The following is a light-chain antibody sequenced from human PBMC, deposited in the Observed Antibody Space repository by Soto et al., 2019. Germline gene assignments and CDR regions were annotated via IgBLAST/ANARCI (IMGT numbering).Light chain of an antibody. CDR3: QESYSTALT. Sequence: DIQMTQSPSSLSASLGDRVTITCRASQSISRCLNWYQQKPGRAQKLLIYGASTLESGVPSRFSGTGYGPDFTLIITDRPPEAFAGYFCQESYSTALTFGEGTKVDI. J-gene: IGKJ4*01. V-gene: IGKV1-39*01. CDR2: GAS. CDR1: QSISRC.